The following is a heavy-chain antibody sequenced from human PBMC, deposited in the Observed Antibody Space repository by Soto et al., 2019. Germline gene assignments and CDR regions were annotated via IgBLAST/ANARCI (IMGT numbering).Heavy chain of an antibody. J-gene: IGHJ3*02. V-gene: IGHV4-59*01. CDR2: IYYSGST. D-gene: IGHD3-10*01. CDR1: GGSISSYY. Sequence: SENLSLTCTVYGGSISSYYWSWIRQHPGKGLEWIGYIYYSGSTNNNTSLKSRVTISVDTSKNQFSLKLSSVTAADTAVYYCARGGWGDAFDIWGQGTMVTVSS. CDR3: ARGGWGDAFDI.